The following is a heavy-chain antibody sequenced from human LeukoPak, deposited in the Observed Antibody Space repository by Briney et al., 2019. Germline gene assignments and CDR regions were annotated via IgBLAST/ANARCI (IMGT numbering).Heavy chain of an antibody. Sequence: GGTLRLSCATSGFIFSHHGMNWVRQAPGKGLEWVSGIRADAVTTYYADSVKGRFIISRDNSKNTVYLQMNSLSAEDAAVYYCVKDDGWVQYANWGQGTLVTVSS. CDR3: VKDDGWVQYAN. V-gene: IGHV3-23*01. D-gene: IGHD5-24*01. CDR2: IRADAVTT. CDR1: GFIFSHHG. J-gene: IGHJ4*02.